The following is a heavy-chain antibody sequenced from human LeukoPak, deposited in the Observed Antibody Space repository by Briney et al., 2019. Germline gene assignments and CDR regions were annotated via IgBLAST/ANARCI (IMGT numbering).Heavy chain of an antibody. Sequence: PGGSQRLSCAASGFTFSSYGMHWVRQAPGKGLEWVAVIWYDGSNKYYADSVKGRFTISRDNSKNTLYLQMNSLRAEDTAVYYCAPLAVAGTPRDYWGQGTLVTVSS. V-gene: IGHV3-33*01. CDR1: GFTFSSYG. CDR3: APLAVAGTPRDY. CDR2: IWYDGSNK. J-gene: IGHJ4*02. D-gene: IGHD6-19*01.